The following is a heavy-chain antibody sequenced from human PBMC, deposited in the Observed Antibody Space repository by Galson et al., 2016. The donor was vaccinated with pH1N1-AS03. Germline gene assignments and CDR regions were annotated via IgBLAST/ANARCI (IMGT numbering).Heavy chain of an antibody. Sequence: SLRLSCAASGFTFTTCAMTWVRQAPGKGLEWVSTISASGGSTFYADSVKGRFTISRDNSKNTLYLQMNSLRAEDAAVYYCEKDLTAVAGKWFDWFDPWGQGTLVTVSS. CDR2: ISASGGST. CDR1: GFTFTTCA. V-gene: IGHV3-23*01. J-gene: IGHJ5*02. CDR3: EKDLTAVAGKWFDWFDP. D-gene: IGHD6-19*01.